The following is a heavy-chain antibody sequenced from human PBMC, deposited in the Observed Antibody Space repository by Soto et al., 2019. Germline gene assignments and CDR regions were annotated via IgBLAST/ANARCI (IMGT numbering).Heavy chain of an antibody. CDR3: VQAQNRDYGDVSFDY. J-gene: IGHJ4*02. CDR2: ISWNSGKI. D-gene: IGHD4-17*01. V-gene: IGHV3-9*01. CDR1: GLSFDDYA. Sequence: EVQLVESGGDLVQPGRSLRLSCAASGLSFDDYAMHWVRQGPGKGLEWVSGISWNSGKIAYADSVQGRFTISRDNAKSSLFLQMNSLRPEDTALYYCVQAQNRDYGDVSFDYWGQGTLVTVSS.